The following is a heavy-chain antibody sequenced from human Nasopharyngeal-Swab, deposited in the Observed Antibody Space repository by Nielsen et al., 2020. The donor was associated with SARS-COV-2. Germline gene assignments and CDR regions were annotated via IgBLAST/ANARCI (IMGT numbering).Heavy chain of an antibody. CDR1: GFTFDDHG. D-gene: IGHD6-19*01. J-gene: IGHJ4*02. CDR2: ISWNAAGT. Sequence: GESLKISCAASGFTFDDHGMSWVRQTPGKGLEWVSGISWNAAGTGYADSVKGRFTISRDKTKNSLYLQMNSLRVEDTALYHCARGDSSGWYYDYWGQGTLVTVSS. CDR3: ARGDSSGWYYDY. V-gene: IGHV3-20*01.